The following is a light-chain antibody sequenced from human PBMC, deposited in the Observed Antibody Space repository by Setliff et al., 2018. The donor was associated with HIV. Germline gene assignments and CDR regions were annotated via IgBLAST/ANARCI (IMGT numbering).Light chain of an antibody. CDR2: QAI. CDR1: SSDIGRYDL. Sequence: SALTQPASVSGSPGQSITISCTGTSSDIGRYDLVSWYQQYPGKDPKLMIYQAIKRPSGVSNRFFGSKSGNTASLTISGLQAEDEADYHCCSNTGSNTFVFGSGTKV. CDR3: CSNTGSNTFV. V-gene: IGLV2-23*02. J-gene: IGLJ1*01.